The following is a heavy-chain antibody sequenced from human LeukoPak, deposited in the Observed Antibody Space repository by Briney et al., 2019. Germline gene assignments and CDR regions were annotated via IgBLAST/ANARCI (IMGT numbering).Heavy chain of an antibody. CDR2: INYNGIT. Sequence: SETLSLTCTVSGGSINSYYWTWIRQPPGKGLEWIAYINYNGITNYKSSLESLLTISVDTSKNQFTLRLRPVTAADTAVYYCAKQNPPGSKKGWFDPWGQGTLVTVSS. V-gene: IGHV4-59*08. CDR1: GGSINSYY. CDR3: AKQNPPGSKKGWFDP. J-gene: IGHJ5*02.